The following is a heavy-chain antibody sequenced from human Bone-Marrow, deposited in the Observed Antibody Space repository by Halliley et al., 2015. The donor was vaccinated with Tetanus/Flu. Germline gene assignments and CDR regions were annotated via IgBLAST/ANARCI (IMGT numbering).Heavy chain of an antibody. Sequence: YIYHTGTAFYSPSLKSRVSISVDTSKNQFSLKLRAVTAADTAVYYCARINNWKSYVHEYYFDLWGQGTLVTVSS. J-gene: IGHJ4*02. D-gene: IGHD1-20*01. V-gene: IGHV4-59*01. CDR3: ARINNWKSYVHEYYFDL. CDR2: IYHTGTA.